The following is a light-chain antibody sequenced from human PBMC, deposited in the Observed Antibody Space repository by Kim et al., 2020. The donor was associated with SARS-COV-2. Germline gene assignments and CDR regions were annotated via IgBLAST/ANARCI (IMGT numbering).Light chain of an antibody. V-gene: IGLV2-14*03. CDR1: SSYVGGYDY. CDR3: CSFRSSSTLVV. CDR2: DVS. Sequence: QSITISSTGTSSYVGGYDYVSWYQQHPGKGPKLLIYDVSHRPSEISDRFSGSKSGHTASLTISGLQAEDEADYYCCSFRSSSTLVVFGGGTQLTVL. J-gene: IGLJ2*01.